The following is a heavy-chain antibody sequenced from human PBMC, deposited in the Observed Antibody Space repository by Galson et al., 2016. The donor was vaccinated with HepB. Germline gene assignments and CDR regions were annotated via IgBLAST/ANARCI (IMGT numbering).Heavy chain of an antibody. CDR2: NSAYNGNT. V-gene: IGHV1-18*01. Sequence: SVKVSCKASGYTFTTYGINWVRQAPGQGLEWMGWNSAYNGNTNYAQKVQGRVTMSTDTSTNTAYMELRSLRSDDTAVYYCASGIVGANADFDYWGQGTLVTVSS. CDR3: ASGIVGANADFDY. J-gene: IGHJ4*02. CDR1: GYTFTTYG. D-gene: IGHD1-26*01.